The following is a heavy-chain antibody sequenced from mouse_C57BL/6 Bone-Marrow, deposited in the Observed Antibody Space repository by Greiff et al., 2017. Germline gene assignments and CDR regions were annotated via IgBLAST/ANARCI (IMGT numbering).Heavy chain of an antibody. CDR1: GFSFNTYA. CDR2: IRSKSNNYAT. V-gene: IGHV10-1*01. J-gene: IGHJ3*01. Sequence: EVQGVESGGGLVQPKGSLKLSCAASGFSFNTYAMNWVRQAPGKGLEWVARIRSKSNNYATYYADSVKDRFTISRDDSESMLYLQMNNLKTEDTDMYYCVRPGFAYWGQGTLVTVSA. CDR3: VRPGFAY.